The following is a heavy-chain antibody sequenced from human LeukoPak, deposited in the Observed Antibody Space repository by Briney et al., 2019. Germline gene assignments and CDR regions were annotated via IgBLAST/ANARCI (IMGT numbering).Heavy chain of an antibody. CDR2: IRYDGSNK. V-gene: IGHV3-30*02. CDR1: GFTFSSYG. Sequence: GGSLRLSCAASGFTFSSYGMHWVRQAPGKGLEWVAFIRYDGSNKYYADSVKGRFTISRDNSKNTLYLQMNSLRAEDTAVYYCAKDHTVDTAMARDCWGQGTLVTVS. D-gene: IGHD5-18*01. CDR3: AKDHTVDTAMARDC. J-gene: IGHJ4*02.